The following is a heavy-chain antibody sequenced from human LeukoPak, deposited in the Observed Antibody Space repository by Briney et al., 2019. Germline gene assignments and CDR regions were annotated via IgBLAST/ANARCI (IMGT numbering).Heavy chain of an antibody. D-gene: IGHD6-13*01. J-gene: IGHJ4*02. CDR2: ISRSSNYI. CDR1: GFTFSSYS. V-gene: IGHV3-21*01. Sequence: GGSLRLSCAASGFTFSSYSMNWVRQAPGKGLEWVSSISRSSNYIYYADSVKGRFTISRDNAKNSLYLQINSLRAEDTAVYYCASGGSSSWLHYYSDYWGQGTLVTVSS. CDR3: ASGGSSSWLHYYSDY.